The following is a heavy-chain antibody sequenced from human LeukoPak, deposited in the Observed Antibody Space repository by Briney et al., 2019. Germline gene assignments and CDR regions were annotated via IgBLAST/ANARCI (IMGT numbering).Heavy chain of an antibody. CDR2: IYPGDSET. D-gene: IGHD6-13*01. J-gene: IGHJ6*02. CDR3: ASGNSWPRDYYGMDV. CDR1: GYTFSTYW. Sequence: GESLKISCKGSGYTFSTYWIGWVRQMPGKGLEWMGIIYPGDSETRYSPSFQGQVTISVDKSISTAYLQWSSLKASDTAMYYCASGNSWPRDYYGMDVWAKGPRSPSP. V-gene: IGHV5-51*01.